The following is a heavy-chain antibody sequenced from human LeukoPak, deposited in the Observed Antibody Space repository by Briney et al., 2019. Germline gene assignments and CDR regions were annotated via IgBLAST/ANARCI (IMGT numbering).Heavy chain of an antibody. D-gene: IGHD3-10*01. J-gene: IGHJ4*02. CDR2: IISDGSTT. CDR1: GFTFSSHW. Sequence: PGGSLRLSCAASGFTFSSHWMHSVRQAPGKGLVWVSRIISDGSTTSYADSVKGRFTISRDNAQNTLSLQMNSLRAEDTAVYYCARGHVPGSDRHWDYWGQGILVTVSS. V-gene: IGHV3-74*01. CDR3: ARGHVPGSDRHWDY.